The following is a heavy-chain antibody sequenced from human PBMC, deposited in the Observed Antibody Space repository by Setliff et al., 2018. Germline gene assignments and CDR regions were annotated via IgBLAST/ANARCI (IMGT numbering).Heavy chain of an antibody. CDR1: GYTFTSYA. Sequence: AASVKVSCKASGYTFTSYAMHWVRQAPGQRLEWMGWINAGNGNTKYSQKFQGRVTITRDTSANTAYMELSSLRSEDTAVYYCARDTYIGDFWSGYYIQGQFDPWGQGTLVTVSS. CDR2: INAGNGNT. J-gene: IGHJ5*02. V-gene: IGHV1-3*01. CDR3: ARDTYIGDFWSGYYIQGQFDP. D-gene: IGHD3-3*01.